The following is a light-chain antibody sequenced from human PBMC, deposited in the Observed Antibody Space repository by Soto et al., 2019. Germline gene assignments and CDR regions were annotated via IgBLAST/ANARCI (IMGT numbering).Light chain of an antibody. CDR3: QSYDSSLSGWV. Sequence: QSVLTQPPSVSGAPGQRVTISCTESSSNIGAGYDVHWYQQLPGTTPKLLIYGNSNRPSGVPDRFSGSKSGTSASLAITGLQAEDEADYYCQSYDSSLSGWVFGGGTMVTVL. CDR1: SSNIGAGYD. CDR2: GNS. V-gene: IGLV1-40*01. J-gene: IGLJ3*02.